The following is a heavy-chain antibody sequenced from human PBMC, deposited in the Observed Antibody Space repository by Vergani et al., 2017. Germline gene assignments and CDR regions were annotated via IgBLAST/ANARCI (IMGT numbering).Heavy chain of an antibody. CDR1: GGSFSGYY. CDR3: ARRGVTMVRGVTPYGMDV. D-gene: IGHD3-10*01. CDR2: INHSGST. J-gene: IGHJ6*02. Sequence: QVQLQQWGAGLLKPSETLSLTCAVYGGSFSGYYWSWIRQPPGKGLEWIGEINHSGSTNYNPSLNSGVTISVDTSKNQFSLKLSSVTAADTAVDYCARRGVTMVRGVTPYGMDVWGQGP. V-gene: IGHV4-34*01.